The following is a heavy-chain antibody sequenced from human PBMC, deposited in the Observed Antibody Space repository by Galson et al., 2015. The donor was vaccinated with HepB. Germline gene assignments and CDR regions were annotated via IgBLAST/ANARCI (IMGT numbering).Heavy chain of an antibody. CDR2: ISGSGGST. V-gene: IGHV3-23*01. D-gene: IGHD2-8*02. CDR3: ANDPSLVAFFDY. J-gene: IGHJ4*02. CDR1: GFTFSSYA. Sequence: YLRLSCAASGFTFSSYAICWVGQAPGKWLEWVSAISGSGGSTYYADSVKGRFTISRDNSKNTLYLQMNSLRAEDTAVYYCANDPSLVAFFDYWGQGTLVTVSS.